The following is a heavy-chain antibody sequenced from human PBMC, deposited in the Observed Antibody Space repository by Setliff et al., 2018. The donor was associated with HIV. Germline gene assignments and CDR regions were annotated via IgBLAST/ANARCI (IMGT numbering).Heavy chain of an antibody. CDR2: ISISGDT. V-gene: IGHV4-4*07. CDR1: GGSVTSYY. Sequence: SETLSLTCTVSGGSVTSYYWSWIRQPAGKRLEWIGRISISGDTNYNPSLKSRATMPLDTSKNQFSLKLNSVTAADTAMYYCARDPTTGVDYWGQGTLVTVSS. CDR3: ARDPTTGVDY. J-gene: IGHJ4*02. D-gene: IGHD4-4*01.